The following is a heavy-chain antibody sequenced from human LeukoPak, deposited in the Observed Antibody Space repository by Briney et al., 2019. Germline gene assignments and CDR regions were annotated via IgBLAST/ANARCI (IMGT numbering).Heavy chain of an antibody. J-gene: IGHJ4*02. Sequence: PSQTLSLTCAVSGGSINSGGFSWRWIRQPPGKDLEWIGYIYHSGNTYYNPSLKSRVTISVDRSKNQFSLKLSSVTAADTAVYYCARVGSEYSDSPHYFDYWGQGALVTVSS. D-gene: IGHD6-6*01. CDR2: IYHSGNT. V-gene: IGHV4-30-2*01. CDR1: GGSINSGGFS. CDR3: ARVGSEYSDSPHYFDY.